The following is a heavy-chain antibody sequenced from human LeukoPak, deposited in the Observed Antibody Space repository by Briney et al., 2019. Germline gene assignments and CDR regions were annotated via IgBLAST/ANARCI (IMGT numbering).Heavy chain of an antibody. CDR3: ARGPLVRSYFDY. Sequence: ASVKVSCKASGGTFSSYAISWVRQAPGQGLEWMGGIIPIFGTANYAQKFQGRVTITANESTGTAYMELSSLRSEDTAVYYCARGPLVRSYFDYWGQGTLVTVSS. CDR1: GGTFSSYA. D-gene: IGHD6-13*01. V-gene: IGHV1-69*13. CDR2: IIPIFGTA. J-gene: IGHJ4*02.